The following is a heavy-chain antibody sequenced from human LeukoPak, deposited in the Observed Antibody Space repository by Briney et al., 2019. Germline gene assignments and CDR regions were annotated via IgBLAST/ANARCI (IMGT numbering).Heavy chain of an antibody. CDR2: IYADGYT. J-gene: IGHJ3*01. V-gene: IGHV3-53*04. CDR3: ARDRRGEKDFDV. Sequence: GGSLRLSCAASGFTFTTSTMNWVRQAPGKGLEWVSAIYADGYTRDAASVKGRFSISRHNSKNTVYLQMDNLRPEDTAVYYCARDRRGEKDFDVWGPGTMVTVSS. CDR1: GFTFTTST.